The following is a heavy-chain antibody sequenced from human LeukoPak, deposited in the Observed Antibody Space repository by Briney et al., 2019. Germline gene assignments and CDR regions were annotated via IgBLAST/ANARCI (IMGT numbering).Heavy chain of an antibody. CDR1: GFTFSNYE. J-gene: IGHJ3*01. CDR2: IGTAGNT. V-gene: IGHV3-13*01. CDR3: AREGSLSSSDAFHV. Sequence: QPGGSLRLSCAASGFTFSNYEMHWVRLVLGKGLEWVSAIGTAGNTFYAGSVKGRFTISRENAKNSFYLQMNSLRAGDTAVYYCAREGSLSSSDAFHVWGQGTMVTVSS. D-gene: IGHD6-6*01.